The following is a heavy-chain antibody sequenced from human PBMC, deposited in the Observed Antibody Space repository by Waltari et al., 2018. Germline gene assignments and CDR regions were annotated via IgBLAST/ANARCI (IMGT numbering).Heavy chain of an antibody. CDR2: ISSSSSYR. Sequence: EVQLVESGGGLVKPGGSLRLSCAASGFTFSSYSMNWVRQAPGKGLEWVPSISSSSSYRYYADSVKGRFTISRDNAKNSLYLQMNSLRAEDTAVYYCARATTDFDYWGQGTLVTVSS. J-gene: IGHJ4*02. D-gene: IGHD4-17*01. V-gene: IGHV3-21*01. CDR1: GFTFSSYS. CDR3: ARATTDFDY.